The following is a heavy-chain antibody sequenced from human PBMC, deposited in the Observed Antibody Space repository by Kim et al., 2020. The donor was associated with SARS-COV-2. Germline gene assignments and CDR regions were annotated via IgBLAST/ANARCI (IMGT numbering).Heavy chain of an antibody. J-gene: IGHJ4*02. Sequence: ASVKVSCKASGYTFTSYGISWVRQAPGQGLEWMGWISAYNGNTNYAQKLQGRVTMTTDTSTSTAYMELRSLRSDDTAVYYCAREVGSGSYYGQLFDYWGQGTLVTVSS. CDR1: GYTFTSYG. CDR2: ISAYNGNT. D-gene: IGHD1-26*01. V-gene: IGHV1-18*01. CDR3: AREVGSGSYYGQLFDY.